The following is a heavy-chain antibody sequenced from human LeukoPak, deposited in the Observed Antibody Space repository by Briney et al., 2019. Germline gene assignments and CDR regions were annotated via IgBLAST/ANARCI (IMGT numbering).Heavy chain of an antibody. D-gene: IGHD1-14*01. Sequence: PGGSLRLSCTASGLTFSTSGFNWVRQAPGKGLEWVASIGPTGSDRYRADSTKGRFTISRDNANNFLYLQMNSLRAEDTAVYYCATETNGRHYDYWGQGTLLTVSS. CDR3: ATETNGRHYDY. J-gene: IGHJ4*02. CDR1: GLTFSTSG. CDR2: IGPTGSDR. V-gene: IGHV3-21*06.